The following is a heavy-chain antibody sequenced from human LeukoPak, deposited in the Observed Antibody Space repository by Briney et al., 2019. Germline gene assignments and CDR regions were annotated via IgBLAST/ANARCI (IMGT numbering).Heavy chain of an antibody. D-gene: IGHD3-22*01. J-gene: IGHJ5*01. V-gene: IGHV1-18*01. Sequence: ASVKVSCKATSYISWVRQAPGQGLEWMGWIGSYAGDTYYAQKFQGRITVTTDTSSSTAYMELRSLRSDDTAVYYCARDFWNFDDSRGYYRDFDSWGQGTLVTVSS. CDR1: TSY. CDR3: ARDFWNFDDSRGYYRDFDS. CDR2: IGSYAGDT.